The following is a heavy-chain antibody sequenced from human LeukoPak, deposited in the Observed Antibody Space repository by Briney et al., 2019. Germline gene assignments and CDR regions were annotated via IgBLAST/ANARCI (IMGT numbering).Heavy chain of an antibody. CDR2: IWYDGSNK. D-gene: IGHD6-13*01. Sequence: SGGSLRLSCAASGFTFSSYGMNWVRQAPGKGLEWVAVIWYDGSNKYYGDSVKGRFTISRDNSKNTVSLQMNSLRVEDMAVYYCARLGSSWSFDYWGQGTLVTVSS. J-gene: IGHJ4*02. CDR1: GFTFSSYG. CDR3: ARLGSSWSFDY. V-gene: IGHV3-33*01.